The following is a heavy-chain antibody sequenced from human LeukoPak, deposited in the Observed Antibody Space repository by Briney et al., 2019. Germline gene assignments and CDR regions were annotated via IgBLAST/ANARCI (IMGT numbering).Heavy chain of an antibody. Sequence: SVKVSCKASGGTFSSYAISWVRQAPGQGLEWMGGLIPIFGTANYAQKFQGRVTITADKSTSTAYMELSSLRSEDTAVYYCARVNYGSGWSRAYYYYYYMDVWGKGTTVTVSS. CDR3: ARVNYGSGWSRAYYYYYYMDV. CDR1: GGTFSSYA. J-gene: IGHJ6*03. D-gene: IGHD6-19*01. V-gene: IGHV1-69*06. CDR2: LIPIFGTA.